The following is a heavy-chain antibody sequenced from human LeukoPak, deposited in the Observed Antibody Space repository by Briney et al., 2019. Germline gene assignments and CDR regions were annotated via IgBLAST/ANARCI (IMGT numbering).Heavy chain of an antibody. CDR1: GFTFSSYT. CDR2: ISASGGST. J-gene: IGHJ4*02. Sequence: GGSLRLSCAASGFTFSSYTMGWVRRAPGKGLEWVSVISASGGSTYYADSVKGRFTISRDNSKNTLYLQMNSLTTEDTALYYCAKDLADIVVVVAAIDYWGQGTLVTVSS. V-gene: IGHV3-23*01. D-gene: IGHD2-15*01. CDR3: AKDLADIVVVVAAIDY.